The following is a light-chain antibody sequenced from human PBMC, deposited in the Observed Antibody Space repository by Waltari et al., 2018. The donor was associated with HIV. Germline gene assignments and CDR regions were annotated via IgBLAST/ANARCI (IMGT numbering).Light chain of an antibody. J-gene: IGKJ3*01. CDR3: QQYDNWPPGT. CDR2: DAS. Sequence: EIVMTQSPATLSVSPGARATLSCRTSQSVSKSLAWYQQKPGQAPRLLIDDASTRATGIPARFSGSGSGTVFTLTVSSLQTDDFAVYYCQQYDNWPPGTFGPGTRVEVK. CDR1: QSVSKS. V-gene: IGKV3-15*01.